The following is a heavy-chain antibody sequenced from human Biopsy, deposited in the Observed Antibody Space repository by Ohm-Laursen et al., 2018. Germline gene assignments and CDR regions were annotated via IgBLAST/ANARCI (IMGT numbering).Heavy chain of an antibody. J-gene: IGHJ5*02. CDR3: ARLAQIYGDSPFDP. Sequence: EASVKVSCKASGAIFSNYAITWVRQAPGQGLEWMGGIIPLFGAPNYAQKFQGRLTITADESKSTTYMELSSLRSEDTAVYYCARLAQIYGDSPFDPWGQGTLVTVS. CDR2: IIPLFGAP. V-gene: IGHV1-69*13. D-gene: IGHD4-17*01. CDR1: GAIFSNYA.